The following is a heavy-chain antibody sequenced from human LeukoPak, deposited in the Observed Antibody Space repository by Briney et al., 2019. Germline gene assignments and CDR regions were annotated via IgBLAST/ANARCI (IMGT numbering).Heavy chain of an antibody. CDR2: INPNGRDK. J-gene: IGHJ4*02. Sequence: PGGSLRLSCGASGFTFNKNWMSWVRQAPEKGPEWVANINPNGRDKYYTDSVKGRFPISRDNAKNSLYLQMDSLTVDDTAIYFCAEDGEGYDNWGQGSPVTVSS. CDR3: AEDGEGYDN. D-gene: IGHD5-12*01. V-gene: IGHV3-7*03. CDR1: GFTFNKNW.